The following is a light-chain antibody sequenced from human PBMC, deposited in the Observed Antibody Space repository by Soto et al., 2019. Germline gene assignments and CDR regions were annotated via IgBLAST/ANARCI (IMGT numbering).Light chain of an antibody. Sequence: IPLTQSPFSLSSSLGDTVTITCRASPGISRSLAWYQQNTGRAPKLLIYAASTLYTGVPSRFSGSGYGTELNLTISRLQPEDFATYYCQKVNSYPLTCGGGTKVDIK. V-gene: IGKV1-9*01. CDR2: AAS. CDR1: PGISRS. J-gene: IGKJ4*01. CDR3: QKVNSYPLT.